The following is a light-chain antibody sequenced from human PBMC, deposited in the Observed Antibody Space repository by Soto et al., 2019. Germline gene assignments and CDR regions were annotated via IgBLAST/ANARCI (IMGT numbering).Light chain of an antibody. J-gene: IGKJ4*01. Sequence: IVFTQSPATLSLSPGGRASLSCRASQIVGTSLAWYQQRPGQAPRLLIYDASSRAAGIPARFSGGGSGTDFTLTISSLEPEDFAVYYCQQRFDWPLTFGGGTKVDIK. V-gene: IGKV3-11*01. CDR3: QQRFDWPLT. CDR2: DAS. CDR1: QIVGTS.